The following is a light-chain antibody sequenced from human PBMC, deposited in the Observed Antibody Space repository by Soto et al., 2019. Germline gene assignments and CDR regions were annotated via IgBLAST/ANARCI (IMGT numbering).Light chain of an antibody. V-gene: IGKV3-11*01. CDR2: HTS. CDR1: QTFSRMY. Sequence: EIVLTQSPVTLSLSPGERATLSCRASQTFSRMYLSWFQHKPGQAPRLLIYHTSNRATGIPARFSGSGSGTDFTLTISSLEPEDFAVYYCHQRQSWPRTFGQGTKVDTK. CDR3: HQRQSWPRT. J-gene: IGKJ1*01.